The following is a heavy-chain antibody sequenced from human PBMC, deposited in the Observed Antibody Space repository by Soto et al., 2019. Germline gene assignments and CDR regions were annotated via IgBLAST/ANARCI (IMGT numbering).Heavy chain of an antibody. Sequence: SGPTLVNPTQTLTLTCTFSGCSLSTSGVGVGWIRQPPGKALEWLALIYWNDDKRYSPSLKSRLTITKDTSKNQVVLTMTNMDPVDTATYYCAHRSLYDSSGYYCPGFDYRGQGTPVTVSS. J-gene: IGHJ4*02. CDR2: IYWNDDK. D-gene: IGHD3-22*01. CDR1: GCSLSTSGVG. V-gene: IGHV2-5*01. CDR3: AHRSLYDSSGYYCPGFDY.